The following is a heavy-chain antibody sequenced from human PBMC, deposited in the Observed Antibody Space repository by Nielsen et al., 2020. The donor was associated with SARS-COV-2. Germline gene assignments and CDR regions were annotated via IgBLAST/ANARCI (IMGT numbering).Heavy chain of an antibody. Sequence: SETLSLTCIVSGGSISTGSHYWSWIRQPPGNGLEWIGYIFYRGNTNYNPSLKSRVTISVDTSKNQFSLKVNSVTAADTAVYYCVRIDMATISVDYWGRGTLVTVSS. CDR3: VRIDMATISVDY. CDR2: IFYRGNT. CDR1: GGSISTGSHY. J-gene: IGHJ4*02. V-gene: IGHV4-61*01. D-gene: IGHD5-24*01.